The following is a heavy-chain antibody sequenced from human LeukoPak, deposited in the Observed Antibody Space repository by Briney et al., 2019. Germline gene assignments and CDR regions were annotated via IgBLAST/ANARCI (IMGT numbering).Heavy chain of an antibody. CDR3: ARDRLNRAYCGNDCYSAAFDY. D-gene: IGHD2-21*02. V-gene: IGHV3-30*03. J-gene: IGHJ4*02. CDR1: GFIFNNYD. CDR2: ISRDGKRQ. Sequence: SGGFLRLSCATSGFIFNNYDPHWVRQAPGKGLEWLATISRDGKRQFYTDSVKGRFTISRDDSRNTLYLQMNSLRPEDTAVYYCARDRLNRAYCGNDCYSAAFDYWGQGTLVTVSS.